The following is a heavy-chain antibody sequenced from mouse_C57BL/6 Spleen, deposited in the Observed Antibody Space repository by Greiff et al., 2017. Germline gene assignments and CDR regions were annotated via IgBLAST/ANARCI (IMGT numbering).Heavy chain of an antibody. CDR1: GFNIKDDY. D-gene: IGHD2-10*02. V-gene: IGHV14-4*01. CDR3: TTRSIYAMDY. Sequence: EVQLQQSGAELVRPGASVKLSCTASGFNIKDDYMHWVKQRPEQGLEGIGWIDPENGDTEYASKFQGKATITADTSSNTAYLQLSSLTSEDTAVYYCTTRSIYAMDYWGQGTSVTVSS. J-gene: IGHJ4*01. CDR2: IDPENGDT.